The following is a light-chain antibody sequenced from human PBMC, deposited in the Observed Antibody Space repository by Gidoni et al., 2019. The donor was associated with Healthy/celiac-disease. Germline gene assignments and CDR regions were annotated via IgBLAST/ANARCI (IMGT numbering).Light chain of an antibody. CDR3: QQRSNWPRS. J-gene: IGKJ4*01. CDR2: DAS. CDR1: QSVSSY. V-gene: IGKV3-11*01. Sequence: EIVLTQSPATLSLSPGERATLSCRASQSVSSYLAWYQQKPGQAPRLLIYDASNRATGIPARFSGSGSGTDFTLTISSLEPEDFAVYYCQQRSNWPRSFGGETRVEIK.